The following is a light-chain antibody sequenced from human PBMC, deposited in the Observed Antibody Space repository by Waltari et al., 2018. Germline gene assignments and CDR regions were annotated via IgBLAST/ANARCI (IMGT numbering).Light chain of an antibody. CDR3: QQYYNAPLT. V-gene: IGKV4-1*01. CDR2: WAA. CDR1: QSILYRSSNRNA. J-gene: IGKJ4*01. Sequence: DIVMTQSPDSLAVALGVRATITCKSSQSILYRSSNRNALAWYQQKPGQPPKLLFFWAATRESGAPDRFSVSGSGTDFTLTISSLQAEDVAVYYCQQYYNAPLTFGGGTKVEIK.